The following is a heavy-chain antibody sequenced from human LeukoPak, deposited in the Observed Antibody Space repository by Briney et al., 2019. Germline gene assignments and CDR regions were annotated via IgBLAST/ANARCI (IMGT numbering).Heavy chain of an antibody. CDR3: ARLEAY. CDR1: GGSISSSSYY. D-gene: IGHD3-3*01. Sequence: PSGTLSLTCTVSGGSISSSSYYWGWIRQPPGKGLEWIGSIYYSGSTYYNPSLTSRVTISVDTSKNQFSLKLSSVTAADTAVYYCARLEAYWGQGTLVTVSS. V-gene: IGHV4-39*01. CDR2: IYYSGST. J-gene: IGHJ4*02.